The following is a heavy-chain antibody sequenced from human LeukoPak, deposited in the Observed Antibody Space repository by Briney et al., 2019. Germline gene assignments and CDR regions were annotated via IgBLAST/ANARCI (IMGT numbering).Heavy chain of an antibody. V-gene: IGHV3-21*01. CDR2: MSSGSRYI. CDR3: ARVTGASNWFDP. J-gene: IGHJ5*02. CDR1: GFTFSSYS. D-gene: IGHD1-14*01. Sequence: PGGSLRLSCAASGFTFSSYSMTWVRQAPGKGLEWVSSMSSGSRYIYYADSVRGRFTISRDNAKNSLYLLMNSLRAEDTAVYYCARVTGASNWFDPWGQGTLVTVSS.